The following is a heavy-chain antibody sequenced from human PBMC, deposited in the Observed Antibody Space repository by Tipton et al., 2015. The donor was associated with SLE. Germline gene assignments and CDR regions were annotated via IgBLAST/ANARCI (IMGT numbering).Heavy chain of an antibody. J-gene: IGHJ4*02. CDR3: AKDGSGGSRYFDY. D-gene: IGHD1-26*01. CDR1: GGSISSYY. Sequence: TLSLTCTVSGGSISSYYWSWIRQPPGKGLEWIGYIYTSGSTNYNPSLKSRVTISVDTSKNQFSLKLSSVTAADTAVYYCAKDGSGGSRYFDYWGQGTLVTVSS. CDR2: IYTSGST. V-gene: IGHV4-59*01.